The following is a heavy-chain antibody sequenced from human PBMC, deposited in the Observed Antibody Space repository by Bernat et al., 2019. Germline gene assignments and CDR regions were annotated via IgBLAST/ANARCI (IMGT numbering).Heavy chain of an antibody. CDR2: ISYDGSSK. D-gene: IGHD5-12*01. CDR3: ARDSGIVATNYYFDY. CDR1: GFTFSSYA. J-gene: IGHJ4*02. Sequence: QVQLVESGGGVVQPGRSLRLSCAASGFTFSSYAMHWVRQAPGKGLEWVAVISYDGSSKYYADSVKGRFTISRDNSKNALYLQMNSLRADDTAVYYCARDSGIVATNYYFDYWGQGTLVTVSS. V-gene: IGHV3-30-3*01.